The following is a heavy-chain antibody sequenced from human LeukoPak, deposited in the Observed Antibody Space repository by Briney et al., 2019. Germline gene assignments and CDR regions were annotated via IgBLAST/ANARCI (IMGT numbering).Heavy chain of an antibody. CDR1: RITFSNSW. D-gene: IGHD3-10*01. Sequence: GGSLRLSCAASRITFSNSWMCWVRQAPGKGLEWVANIKEDGSEKYYVNSVKGRFTISRDNAQDSLYLQMNSLRAEDTAVYYCARGGGSWSYYKRELDYWGQGTLVTVSS. CDR2: IKEDGSEK. CDR3: ARGGGSWSYYKRELDY. J-gene: IGHJ4*02. V-gene: IGHV3-7*01.